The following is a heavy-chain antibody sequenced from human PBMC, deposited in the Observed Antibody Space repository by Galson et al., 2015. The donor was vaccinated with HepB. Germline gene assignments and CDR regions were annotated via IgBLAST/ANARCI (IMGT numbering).Heavy chain of an antibody. V-gene: IGHV3-73*01. Sequence: SLRLSCAVSGFTFSGSAMHWVRQPSGEGLEWVGRIRSRLNSYTTTYAASLKGRFTISRDDSKNTAYLQMNSLKNEDTAVYYCTSCAGDCCSGFEYCGQGTLVTVSS. D-gene: IGHD2-21*02. CDR2: IRSRLNSYTT. CDR3: TSCAGDCCSGFEY. CDR1: GFTFSGSA. J-gene: IGHJ4*02.